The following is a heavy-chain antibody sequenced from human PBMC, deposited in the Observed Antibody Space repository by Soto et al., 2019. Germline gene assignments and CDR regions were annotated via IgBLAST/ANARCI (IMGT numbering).Heavy chain of an antibody. CDR3: ARLHNGGFDP. Sequence: PGGSLRLSCVASGFTFSSYEMNWVRQAPGKGLEWVSYISSSGSTIYYADSVKGRFTISRDNAKNSLYLQMNSLRAEDTAVYYCARLHNGGFDPWGQGTLVTVSS. CDR2: ISSSGSTI. V-gene: IGHV3-48*03. D-gene: IGHD1-1*01. CDR1: GFTFSSYE. J-gene: IGHJ5*02.